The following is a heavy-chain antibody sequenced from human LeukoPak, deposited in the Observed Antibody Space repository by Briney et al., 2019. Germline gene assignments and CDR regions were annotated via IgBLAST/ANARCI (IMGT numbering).Heavy chain of an antibody. Sequence: SGGSLRLSCAASGFTFSSYDMHWVRQTTGRGLEWVSGIGTAGDTYSPGSVKGRFTISRENAKNSLYLQMNSLRARDTAVYYCARADLRGYSLDYWGQGTLVTVSS. CDR3: ARADLRGYSLDY. CDR2: IGTAGDT. V-gene: IGHV3-13*01. J-gene: IGHJ4*02. D-gene: IGHD5-18*01. CDR1: GFTFSSYD.